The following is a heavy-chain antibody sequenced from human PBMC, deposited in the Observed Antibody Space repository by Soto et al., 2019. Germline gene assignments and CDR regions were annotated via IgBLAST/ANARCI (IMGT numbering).Heavy chain of an antibody. CDR2: ISGSGGST. J-gene: IGHJ4*02. V-gene: IGHV3-23*01. D-gene: IGHD3-3*01. CDR3: AKEDYDFWSGLIPH. CDR1: GCTFSSYA. Sequence: GGSLRLSWAASGCTFSSYAMSWVRQAQGKGLEWVSAISGSGGSTYYADSVKGRFTISRDNSKNTLYLQMNSLRAEDTAVYYCAKEDYDFWSGLIPHWGQGTLVTVSS.